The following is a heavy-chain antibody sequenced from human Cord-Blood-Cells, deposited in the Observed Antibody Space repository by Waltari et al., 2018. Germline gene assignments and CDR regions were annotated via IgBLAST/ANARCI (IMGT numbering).Heavy chain of an antibody. CDR2: ISYDGSNK. D-gene: IGHD2-2*01. Sequence: GVEWVAVISYDGSNKYYADSVKGRFTISRDNSKNTLYLQMNSLRAEDTAVYYCARDRGGYCSSTSCYFDYWGQGTLVTVSS. CDR3: ARDRGGYCSSTSCYFDY. V-gene: IGHV3-30*04. J-gene: IGHJ4*02.